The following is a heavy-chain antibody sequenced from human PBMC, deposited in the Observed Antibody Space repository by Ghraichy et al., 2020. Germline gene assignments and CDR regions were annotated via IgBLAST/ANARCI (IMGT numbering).Heavy chain of an antibody. V-gene: IGHV3-48*03. J-gene: IGHJ4*02. CDR1: GFTFSSYE. Sequence: GGSLRLSCAASGFTFSSYEMNWVRQAPGKGPEWVSYISSSGSTIYHADSVKGRFTISRDNAKNSLYLQMNSLRAEDTAVYYCARDHRTIFGVVEYYFDYWGQGTLVTVSS. CDR3: ARDHRTIFGVVEYYFDY. CDR2: ISSSGSTI. D-gene: IGHD3-3*01.